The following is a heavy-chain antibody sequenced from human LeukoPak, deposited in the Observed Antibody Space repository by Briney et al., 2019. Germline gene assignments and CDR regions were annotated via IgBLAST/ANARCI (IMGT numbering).Heavy chain of an antibody. J-gene: IGHJ4*02. CDR2: ISYDGSNK. CDR1: GFTFSSYA. V-gene: IGHV3-30-3*01. CDR3: ARANSSVWHNFDF. Sequence: GGSLRLSCAASGFTFSSYAMHWVRQAPGKGLEWVAVISYDGSNKYYADSVKGRFTISRDNSKNTLYLQMNSLRAEDTAVYYCARANSSVWHNFDFWGQGTLVTVSS. D-gene: IGHD6-19*01.